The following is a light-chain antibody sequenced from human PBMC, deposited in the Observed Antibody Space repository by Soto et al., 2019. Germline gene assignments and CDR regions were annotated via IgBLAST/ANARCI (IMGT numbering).Light chain of an antibody. CDR2: GNN. J-gene: IGLJ2*01. CDR3: QSYDSSLSGFVL. V-gene: IGLV1-40*01. Sequence: QSVLTQPPSVSGAPGQRVTISCTGSSSNIGAGYDVHWYQQLPGTAPKLLIYGNNHRPSGVPDRFSGSKSGTSASLAITGLQAEDEADYYCQSYDSSLSGFVLFGGGTKL. CDR1: SSNIGAGYD.